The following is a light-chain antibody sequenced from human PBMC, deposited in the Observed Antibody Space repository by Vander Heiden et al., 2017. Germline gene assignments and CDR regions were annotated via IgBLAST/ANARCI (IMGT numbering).Light chain of an antibody. Sequence: SYELPQPPSVSVSPGQTASIPCSGDKLGDKYACWYQQKPGQSPVLVIYQDSKRPSGIPERFSGSNSGNTATLTISGTQAMDEADYYCQAWDSSTVVFGEGTKLTVL. CDR3: QAWDSSTVV. V-gene: IGLV3-1*01. CDR2: QDS. J-gene: IGLJ2*01. CDR1: KLGDKY.